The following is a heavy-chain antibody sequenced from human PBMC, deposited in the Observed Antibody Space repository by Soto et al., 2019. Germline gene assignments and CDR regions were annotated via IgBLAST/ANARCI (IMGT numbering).Heavy chain of an antibody. CDR3: ARAKSNYQTFDH. Sequence: SETLSLTCTVSGDSMSSYYWSWIRQPPGKGLEWIGYIYYSGSTTYNPSLRSRVTMSVDTSKNQFSLRLSSVTAADTAVYYCARAKSNYQTFDHWGQGSQVAVSS. J-gene: IGHJ4*02. CDR2: IYYSGST. V-gene: IGHV4-59*01. CDR1: GDSMSSYY. D-gene: IGHD4-4*01.